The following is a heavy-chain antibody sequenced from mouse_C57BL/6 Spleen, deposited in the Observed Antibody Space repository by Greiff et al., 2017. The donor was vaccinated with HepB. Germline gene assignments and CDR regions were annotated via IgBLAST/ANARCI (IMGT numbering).Heavy chain of an antibody. Sequence: EVKLVESGEGLVKPGGSLKLSCAASGFTFSSYAMSWVRQTPEKRLEWVAYISSGGDYIYYADTVKGRFTISRDNARNTLYLQMSSLKSEDTAMYYCTRENTTGVAYYYAMDYWGQGTSVTVSS. J-gene: IGHJ4*01. CDR3: TRENTTGVAYYYAMDY. CDR2: ISSGGDYI. CDR1: GFTFSSYA. V-gene: IGHV5-9-1*02. D-gene: IGHD1-1*01.